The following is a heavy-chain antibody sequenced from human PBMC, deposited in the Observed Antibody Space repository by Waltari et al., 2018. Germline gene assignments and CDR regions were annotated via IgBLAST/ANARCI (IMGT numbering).Heavy chain of an antibody. D-gene: IGHD6-13*01. CDR1: GGTFSSYA. J-gene: IGHJ6*03. CDR2: IIPILGIA. CDR3: ARGAAAGTHYYYYYYMDV. V-gene: IGHV1-69*10. Sequence: QVQLVQSGAEVKKPGSSVTVSCKASGGTFSSYAISWVRQAPGQGLEWMGGIIPILGIANYAQKFQGRVTITADKSTSTAYMELSSLRSEDTAVYYCARGAAAGTHYYYYYYMDVWGKGTTVTVSS.